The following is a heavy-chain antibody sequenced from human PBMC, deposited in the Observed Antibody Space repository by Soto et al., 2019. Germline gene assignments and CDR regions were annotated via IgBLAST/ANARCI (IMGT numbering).Heavy chain of an antibody. CDR1: GGTFSSYA. CDR3: ARRYYDSSGYYPKDGSRFDP. J-gene: IGHJ5*02. D-gene: IGHD3-22*01. CDR2: IIPIFGTA. V-gene: IGHV1-69*05. Sequence: QVQLVQSGAEVKKPGSSVKVSCKASGGTFSSYAISWVRQAPGQGLEWMGGIIPIFGTANYAQKFQGRVTITTAEATSTGYRERGSLRSEDTAVYYCARRYYDSSGYYPKDGSRFDPWGQGTLVTVSS.